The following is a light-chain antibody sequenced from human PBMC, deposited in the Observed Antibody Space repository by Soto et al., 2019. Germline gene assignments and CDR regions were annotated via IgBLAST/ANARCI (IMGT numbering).Light chain of an antibody. V-gene: IGLV6-57*04. Sequence: NFMLTQPHSVSGSPGKTVTISCTRSSGNIASSSVQWYQQRPGSPPTTIIYEDRQRPSGVPDRFSGSIDASSNSASLTISGLKTEDEADYYCQSYATSTPVVFGGGTKVTVL. CDR1: SGNIASSS. CDR2: EDR. J-gene: IGLJ2*01. CDR3: QSYATSTPVV.